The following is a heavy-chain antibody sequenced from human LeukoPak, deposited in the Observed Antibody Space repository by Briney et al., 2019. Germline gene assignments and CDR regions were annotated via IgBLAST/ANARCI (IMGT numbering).Heavy chain of an antibody. V-gene: IGHV3-30*02. CDR3: ASVVAHANDY. CDR1: GFTFSSYG. J-gene: IGHJ4*02. CDR2: IRYDGSNK. D-gene: IGHD2-15*01. Sequence: GGSLTLSCAASGFTFSSYGMHWVRQAPAKGLEWVAFIRYDGSNKYYADSVKGRFTISRENAKNSLYLQMNSLRAEDTAVYYCASVVAHANDYWGQGTLVTVSS.